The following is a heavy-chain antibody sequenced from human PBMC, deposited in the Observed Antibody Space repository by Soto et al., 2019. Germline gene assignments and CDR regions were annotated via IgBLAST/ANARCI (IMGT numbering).Heavy chain of an antibody. D-gene: IGHD3-10*01. Sequence: QVQLVESGGGVVQPGRSLRLSCAASGFTFSSYAMHWVRQAPGKGLEWVAVISYDGSNKYYADSVKGRFTISRDNSKNRLYLQMNSLRAEDTAVYYCASGFGELKSGDADYWGQGTLVTVSS. CDR3: ASGFGELKSGDADY. CDR2: ISYDGSNK. J-gene: IGHJ4*02. V-gene: IGHV3-30-3*01. CDR1: GFTFSSYA.